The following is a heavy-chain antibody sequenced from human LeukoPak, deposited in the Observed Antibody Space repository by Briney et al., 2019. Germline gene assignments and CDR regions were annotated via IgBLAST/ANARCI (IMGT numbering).Heavy chain of an antibody. CDR3: ARTPALDHQIEY. D-gene: IGHD3/OR15-3a*01. Sequence: GASVKVSCKASGYTFTGYYMHWVRQAPGQGLEWMGWINPNSGGANYAQKFQGRVSMTRDTSISTAYMELSRLRSDDTAVYYCARTPALDHQIEYWGQGTLVTVSS. V-gene: IGHV1-2*02. CDR2: INPNSGGA. J-gene: IGHJ4*02. CDR1: GYTFTGYY.